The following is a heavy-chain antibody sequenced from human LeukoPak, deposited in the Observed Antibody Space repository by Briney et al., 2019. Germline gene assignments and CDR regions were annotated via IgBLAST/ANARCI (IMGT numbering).Heavy chain of an antibody. J-gene: IGHJ6*02. CDR3: ARMGDTAMVNYYYGMDV. D-gene: IGHD5-18*01. V-gene: IGHV4-59*08. CDR2: IYYSGST. Sequence: SETLSLTCTVSGGSISSYYWSWPRQPPGKGLEWIGYIYYSGSTNYNPSLKSRVTISVDTSKNQFSLKLSSVTAADTAVYYCARMGDTAMVNYYYGMDVWGQGTTVIVSS. CDR1: GGSISSYY.